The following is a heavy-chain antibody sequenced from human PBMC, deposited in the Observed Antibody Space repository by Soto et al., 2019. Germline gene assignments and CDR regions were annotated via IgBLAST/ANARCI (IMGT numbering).Heavy chain of an antibody. Sequence: QVQLEQSGAEVKKPGSSVKVSCKASGGTFNTFAISWVRQAPGQGLEWIGGIIPIFETANYAQRLQDRLTITADESTRTAYMELSRLTSDDTAIYFCATSTSSSWQNDYWGLGTLVVDSS. D-gene: IGHD6-13*01. V-gene: IGHV1-69*01. CDR3: ATSTSSSWQNDY. CDR2: IIPIFETA. CDR1: GGTFNTFA. J-gene: IGHJ4*02.